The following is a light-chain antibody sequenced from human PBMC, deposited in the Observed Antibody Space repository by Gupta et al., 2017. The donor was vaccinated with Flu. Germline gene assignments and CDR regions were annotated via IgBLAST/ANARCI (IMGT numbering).Light chain of an antibody. CDR1: QSIYNN. Sequence: GESASRSCRASQSIYNNLAWYRQTPGQAPRLLIYCASTRAAGIPARFSGSGSGTEFTLTISSLQSEDFAVYYCQQYNDWPLTFGPGTKVDVK. V-gene: IGKV3-15*01. CDR2: CAS. J-gene: IGKJ3*01. CDR3: QQYNDWPLT.